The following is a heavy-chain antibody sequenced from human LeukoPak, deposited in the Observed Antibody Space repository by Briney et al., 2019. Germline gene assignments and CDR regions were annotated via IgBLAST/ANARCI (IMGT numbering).Heavy chain of an antibody. V-gene: IGHV3-23*01. D-gene: IGHD1-14*01. J-gene: IGHJ4*02. CDR2: ISGSGDST. CDR1: GFTFSSYG. Sequence: PGGSLRLSCAASGFTFSSYGMSWVRQTPGKGLEWVSLISGSGDSTSYADSAKGRFTISRDNSKNTLYLQMNSLRAEDTAVYYCAKVTGTGVWHFDYWGQGTLVTVSS. CDR3: AKVTGTGVWHFDY.